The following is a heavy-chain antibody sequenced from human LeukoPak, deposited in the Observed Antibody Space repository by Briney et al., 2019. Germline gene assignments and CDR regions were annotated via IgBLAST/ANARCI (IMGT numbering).Heavy chain of an antibody. CDR1: GFTVTNNY. V-gene: IGHV3-53*01. J-gene: IGHJ4*02. CDR2: FYSGGST. CDR3: ARDPGYSNSPYYLDY. Sequence: PGGSLRLSCAASGFTVTNNYMSWVRQPPGKGLEWVSVFYSGGSTYYADSVKGRFTISRDNAKNSLYLQMNSLRAEDTAVFYCARDPGYSNSPYYLDYWGQGTLVTVSS. D-gene: IGHD5-12*01.